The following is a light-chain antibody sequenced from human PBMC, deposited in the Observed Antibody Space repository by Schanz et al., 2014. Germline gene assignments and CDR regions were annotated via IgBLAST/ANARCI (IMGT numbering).Light chain of an antibody. V-gene: IGKV2-28*01. CDR2: LGS. Sequence: DIVMTQSPLSLPVTPGEPASISCRSSQSLLHSNGYNYLGWFLQKPGQSPQLLIYLGSNRAPGVPDRFSGSGSGTDFTLKISRVEAEDVGVYYCMQAVQAPFTFGPGTKVDIK. CDR1: QSLLHSNGYNY. CDR3: MQAVQAPFT. J-gene: IGKJ3*01.